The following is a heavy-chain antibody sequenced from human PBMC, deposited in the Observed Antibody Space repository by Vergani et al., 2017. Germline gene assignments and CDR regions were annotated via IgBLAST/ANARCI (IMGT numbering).Heavy chain of an antibody. D-gene: IGHD2-15*01. CDR2: IKQDGSEK. Sequence: EVQLVESGGGLVQPGGSLRLSCAASGFTFSSYWMSWVRQAPGKGLEWVANIKQDGSEKYYVDSVKGRFTISRDNAKNSLYLQMNSLRAEDTAVYYCAGGRYCSGGSCYSQSYYFDYWGEGTLVTVSS. J-gene: IGHJ4*02. CDR1: GFTFSSYW. V-gene: IGHV3-7*01. CDR3: AGGRYCSGGSCYSQSYYFDY.